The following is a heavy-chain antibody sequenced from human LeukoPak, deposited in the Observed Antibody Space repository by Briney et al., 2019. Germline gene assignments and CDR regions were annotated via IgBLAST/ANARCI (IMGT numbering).Heavy chain of an antibody. D-gene: IGHD3-10*01. V-gene: IGHV3-23*01. CDR2: ISGSGGST. CDR3: AKRYYYASGSYYQEYYFDY. CDR1: GFTFSNYA. J-gene: IGHJ4*02. Sequence: PGGSLRLSCAASGFTFSNYAMSWVRQAPGKGLEWVSAISGSGGSTYYADSVKGRFTISRDNSKNTLYLQMNSLRAEDTAVYFCAKRYYYASGSYYQEYYFDYWGQGTLVTVSS.